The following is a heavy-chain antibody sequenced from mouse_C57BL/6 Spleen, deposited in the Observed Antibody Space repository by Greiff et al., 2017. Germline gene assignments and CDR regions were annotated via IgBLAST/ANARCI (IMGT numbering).Heavy chain of an antibody. J-gene: IGHJ2*01. V-gene: IGHV14-3*01. CDR1: GFNIKNTY. D-gene: IGHD1-1*01. CDR2: IDPANGNT. CDR3: ANPSSSDYYGSSFDY. Sequence: EVQLQQSVAELVRPGASVKLSCTASGFNIKNTYMHWVKQRPEQGLEWIGRIDPANGNTKYAPKFQGKATITADTSSNTAYLQLSSLTSEDTAIYYCANPSSSDYYGSSFDYWGQGTTLTVSS.